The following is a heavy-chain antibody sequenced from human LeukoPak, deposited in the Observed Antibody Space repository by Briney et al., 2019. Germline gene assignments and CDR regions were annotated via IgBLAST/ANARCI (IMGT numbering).Heavy chain of an antibody. D-gene: IGHD3-3*01. CDR3: ATVYDFWSGPPVDY. V-gene: IGHV3-48*01. Sequence: GGSLRFSCAASGFTFSSYSMNWVRQAPGKGREWGSYISSSSSTIYYADSVKGRFTISRDNAKNSLYLQMNSLRAEDTAVYYCATVYDFWSGPPVDYWGQGTLVTVSS. CDR1: GFTFSSYS. J-gene: IGHJ4*02. CDR2: ISSSSSTI.